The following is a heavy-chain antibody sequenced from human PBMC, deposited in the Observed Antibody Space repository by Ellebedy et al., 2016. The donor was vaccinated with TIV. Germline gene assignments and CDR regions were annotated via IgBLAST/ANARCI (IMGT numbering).Heavy chain of an antibody. CDR3: ARDLIPAAMGMDV. Sequence: SETLSLTXTVSGASITHPNHFWTWIHQLPGTGLEWIGYTYYDGSASYNPSLKDRVTISVDTSKSQFSLSLTSVTAADTAVYYCARDLIPAAMGMDVWGQGTTVTVSS. D-gene: IGHD2-2*01. J-gene: IGHJ6*02. V-gene: IGHV4-31*03. CDR2: TYYDGSA. CDR1: GASITHPNHF.